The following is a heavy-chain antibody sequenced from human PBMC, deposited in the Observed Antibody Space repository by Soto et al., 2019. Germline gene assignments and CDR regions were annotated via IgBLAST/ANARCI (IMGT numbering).Heavy chain of an antibody. Sequence: ASVKVSCKVSGYTLTELSMHWVRQAPGKGLEWMGGFDPEDGETIYAQKFQGRVTMTEDTSTDTAYMELSSLRSEDTAVYYCATRVWLHDKKTVGNAFDIWGQGTMVTVSS. V-gene: IGHV1-24*01. CDR1: GYTLTELS. J-gene: IGHJ3*02. CDR3: ATRVWLHDKKTVGNAFDI. D-gene: IGHD3-16*01. CDR2: FDPEDGET.